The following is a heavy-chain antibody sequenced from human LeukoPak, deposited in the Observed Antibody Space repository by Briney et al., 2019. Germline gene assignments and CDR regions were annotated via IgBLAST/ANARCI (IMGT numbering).Heavy chain of an antibody. J-gene: IGHJ3*02. V-gene: IGHV4-39*07. CDR1: GVSIRSSGDY. D-gene: IGHD1-26*01. Sequence: PSETPSLTCSVSGVSIRSSGDYWGWIRQPPGKGLEWIGSIYYSETTATTSYTPSLRSRVTISLDTSKNHFSLNLTFVTAADTAVYYCARRVGEVGATIKDDAFDIWGQGTMVTVSS. CDR3: ARRVGEVGATIKDDAFDI. CDR2: IYYSETTATT.